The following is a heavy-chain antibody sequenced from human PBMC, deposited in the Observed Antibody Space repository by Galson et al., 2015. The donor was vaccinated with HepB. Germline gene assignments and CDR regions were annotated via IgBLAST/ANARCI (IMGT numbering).Heavy chain of an antibody. CDR3: ARDGWSGSSSWWSTTSEYYFDY. CDR1: GFTFSSYW. J-gene: IGHJ4*02. D-gene: IGHD6-13*01. Sequence: SLRLSCAASGFTFSSYWMSWVRQAPGKGLEWVANIKQDGSEKYYVDSVKGRFTISRDNAKNSLYLQMNSLRAEDTAVYYCARDGWSGSSSWWSTTSEYYFDYWGQGTLVTVSS. V-gene: IGHV3-7*03. CDR2: IKQDGSEK.